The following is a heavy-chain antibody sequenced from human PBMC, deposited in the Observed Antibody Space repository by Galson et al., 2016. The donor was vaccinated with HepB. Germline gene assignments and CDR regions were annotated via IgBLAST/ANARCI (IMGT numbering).Heavy chain of an antibody. J-gene: IGHJ4*02. CDR2: ISGGSTDT. CDR1: GFTFSDYA. CDR3: AKERLAISAIGYFDY. Sequence: SLRLSCAASGFTFSDYAMSWVRQAPGKGLEWVSDISGGSTDTNYADSVKGRFTVSRDNSKNMLYMEMNSLRAEDTAIYYCAKERLAISAIGYFDYWGQGTLVAVSS. D-gene: IGHD3-3*01. V-gene: IGHV3-23*01.